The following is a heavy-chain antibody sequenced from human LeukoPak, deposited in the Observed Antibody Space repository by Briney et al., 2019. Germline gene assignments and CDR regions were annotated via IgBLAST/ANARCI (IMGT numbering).Heavy chain of an antibody. CDR3: ARHGSDRVLRYFDWVVAPRPFDY. J-gene: IGHJ4*02. CDR1: GFTFSNYG. Sequence: GGSLRLSCAASGFTFSNYGMHWVRQAPGKGLEWLAFIRYDGNNKYETDVVQGQFTISRDNSRNILYLQINSLRIDDTAVYFCARHGSDRVLRYFDWVVAPRPFDYWGQGTQVTVSS. V-gene: IGHV3-30*02. CDR2: IRYDGNNK. D-gene: IGHD3-9*01.